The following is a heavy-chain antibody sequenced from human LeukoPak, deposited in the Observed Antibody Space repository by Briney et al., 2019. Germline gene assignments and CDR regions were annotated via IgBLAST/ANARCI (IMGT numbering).Heavy chain of an antibody. J-gene: IGHJ4*02. D-gene: IGHD3-10*01. CDR3: TTDLGYYYGSGYDY. V-gene: IGHV3-49*03. CDR2: IRSKAYGGTT. Sequence: GGSLRLSCTASGFTFGDYAMSWFRQAPGKGLEWVGFIRSKAYGGTTEYAASVKGRFTISRDDSKNTLYLQMSSLKTEDTAVYYCTTDLGYYYGSGYDYWGQGTLVTVSS. CDR1: GFTFGDYA.